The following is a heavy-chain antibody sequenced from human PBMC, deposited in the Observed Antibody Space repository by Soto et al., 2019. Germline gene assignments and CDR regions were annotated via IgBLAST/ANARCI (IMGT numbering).Heavy chain of an antibody. CDR2: INSDGSST. J-gene: IGHJ6*02. CDR3: ARVPSDVVYYYYGMDV. V-gene: IGHV3-74*01. D-gene: IGHD2-21*02. Sequence: HPGGSLRLSCAASGFTFSSYWMHWVRQAPGKGLVWVSRINSDGSSTSYADSVKGRFTISRDNAKNTLYLQMNSLRAEDTAVYYCARVPSDVVYYYYGMDVWGQGTTVTVSS. CDR1: GFTFSSYW.